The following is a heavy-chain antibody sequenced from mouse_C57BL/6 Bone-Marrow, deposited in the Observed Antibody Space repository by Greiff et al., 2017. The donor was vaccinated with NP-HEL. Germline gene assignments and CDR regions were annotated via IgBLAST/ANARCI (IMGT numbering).Heavy chain of an antibody. J-gene: IGHJ4*01. CDR1: GYSFTGYF. Sequence: DVKLQESGPELVKPGDSVKISCKASGYSFTGYFMNWVMQSHGKSLEWIGRINPYNGDTFYNQKFKGKATLTVDKSSSTAHMELRSLTSEDSAVYYCARRTMPRGYAMDYWGQGTSVTVSS. CDR2: INPYNGDT. CDR3: ARRTMPRGYAMDY. V-gene: IGHV1-20*01. D-gene: IGHD1-1*02.